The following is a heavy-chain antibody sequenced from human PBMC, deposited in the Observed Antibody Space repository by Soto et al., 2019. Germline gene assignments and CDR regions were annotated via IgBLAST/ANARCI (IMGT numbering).Heavy chain of an antibody. V-gene: IGHV3-64*01. Sequence: PGGSLRLSCAASGFTFSSYAMHWVRQAPGKGLEYVSAISSNGGSTYYANSVKGRFTISRDNSKNTLYLQMGSLRAEDMAVYYCARVGYSYGSYHEYFDYWGQGTLVTVSS. CDR2: ISSNGGST. CDR3: ARVGYSYGSYHEYFDY. D-gene: IGHD5-18*01. CDR1: GFTFSSYA. J-gene: IGHJ4*02.